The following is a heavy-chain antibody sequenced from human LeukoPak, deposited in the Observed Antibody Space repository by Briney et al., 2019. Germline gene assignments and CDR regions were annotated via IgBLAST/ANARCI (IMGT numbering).Heavy chain of an antibody. Sequence: GGSLRLSCAASGFTFDDYAMHWVRQAPGKGLEWVSGISWNSGSIGYADSVKGRFTISRDDAKNSLYLQMNSLRAEDTAVYYCARDYRSAFDIWGQGTMVTVSS. CDR3: ARDYRSAFDI. CDR1: GFTFDDYA. V-gene: IGHV3-9*01. J-gene: IGHJ3*02. CDR2: ISWNSGSI.